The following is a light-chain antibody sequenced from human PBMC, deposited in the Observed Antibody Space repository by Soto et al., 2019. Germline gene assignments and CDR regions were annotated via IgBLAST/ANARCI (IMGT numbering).Light chain of an antibody. CDR3: QQYNSYPYT. V-gene: IGKV1-5*03. Sequence: DIQMTQSPSTLSASVGDRVTITCRASQSISIWLAWYQQKPGKAPKLLIYKASSLDSGVPSSFSGSGSETEITLTISSLQPDAFATYYSQQYNSYPYTFGQGTKLEIK. J-gene: IGKJ2*01. CDR1: QSISIW. CDR2: KAS.